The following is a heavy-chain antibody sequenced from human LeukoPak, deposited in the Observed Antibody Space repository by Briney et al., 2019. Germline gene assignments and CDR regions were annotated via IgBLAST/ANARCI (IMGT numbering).Heavy chain of an antibody. Sequence: PSETLSLTCAVSGYSISSGYYWGWIRQPPGKGLEWIGRIYHSGSTYYNPSLKSRVTISVDTSKNQFSLKLSSVTAADTAVYYCARYDFWSGYYGYDAFDIWGQGTMVTVPS. CDR3: ARYDFWSGYYGYDAFDI. J-gene: IGHJ3*02. D-gene: IGHD3-3*01. V-gene: IGHV4-38-2*01. CDR2: IYHSGST. CDR1: GYSISSGYY.